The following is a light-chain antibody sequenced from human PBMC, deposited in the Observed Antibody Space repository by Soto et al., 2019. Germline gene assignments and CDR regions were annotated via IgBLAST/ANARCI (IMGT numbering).Light chain of an antibody. V-gene: IGKV1-9*01. CDR2: AAS. CDR3: QQLNSYPSIT. CDR1: QGISSY. Sequence: DIQLTQSPSFLSASVGDRVTITCRASQGISSYLAWYQQKPGKAPKLLIYAASTLQSGVPSRFSGSGSGTEFTLTISSLQPEDFAAYYCQQLNSYPSITCGQGTRREIK. J-gene: IGKJ5*01.